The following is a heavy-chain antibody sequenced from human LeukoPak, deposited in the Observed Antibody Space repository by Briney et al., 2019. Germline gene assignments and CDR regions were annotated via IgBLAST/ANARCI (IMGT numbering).Heavy chain of an antibody. CDR2: IYYSGGT. CDR1: GGSISSYY. V-gene: IGHV4-59*08. Sequence: SETLSLTCTVSGGSISSYYWSWIRQPPGKGLEWIGYIYYSGGTNYNPSLKSRVTISVDTSKNQFSLKLSSVTAADTAVYYCARRSHHAVVPAAILSYYYYMDVWGKGTTVTVSS. J-gene: IGHJ6*03. CDR3: ARRSHHAVVPAAILSYYYYMDV. D-gene: IGHD2-2*02.